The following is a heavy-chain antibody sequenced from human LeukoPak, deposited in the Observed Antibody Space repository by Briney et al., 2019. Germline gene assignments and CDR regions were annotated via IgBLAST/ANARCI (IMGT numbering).Heavy chain of an antibody. V-gene: IGHV3-7*03. CDR1: GFTFSTSW. D-gene: IGHD6-13*01. J-gene: IGHJ4*02. CDR2: IKQDGSDK. CDR3: AKDSGWFRFDY. Sequence: GGSLRLSCAASGFTFSTSWMTWVRQAPGKGLEWVANIKQDGSDKYYMDSVKGRFTISRDNAKNTLYLQMNSLRAEDTAVYYCAKDSGWFRFDYWGQGTLVTVSS.